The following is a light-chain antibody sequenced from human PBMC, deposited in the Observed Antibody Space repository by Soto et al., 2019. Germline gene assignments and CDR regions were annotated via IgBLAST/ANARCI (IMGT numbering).Light chain of an antibody. V-gene: IGKV3-11*01. CDR3: QPRSHWLT. Sequence: EIVLKTSLVTLSLSTGARSTLSCRASQSVSNNLTWYQQKPGQPPRLLIYDASNRATGIPARFSGSGSGTDFTLTISSLEPEDFAVYYCQPRSHWLTFGGGTKVDI. CDR1: QSVSNN. CDR2: DAS. J-gene: IGKJ4*01.